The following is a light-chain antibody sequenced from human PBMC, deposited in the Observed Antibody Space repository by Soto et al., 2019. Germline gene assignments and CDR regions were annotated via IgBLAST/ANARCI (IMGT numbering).Light chain of an antibody. Sequence: EIVMTQSPATLSVSPGERATLSCRASQSVSSNLAWYQQKPGQAPRLRIYGASTRATGIPARFSGSRSGTGFTLAISSLQSEDFAVYYCQQDNNWPRTFGQGTKVEIK. CDR1: QSVSSN. CDR3: QQDNNWPRT. CDR2: GAS. V-gene: IGKV3-15*01. J-gene: IGKJ1*01.